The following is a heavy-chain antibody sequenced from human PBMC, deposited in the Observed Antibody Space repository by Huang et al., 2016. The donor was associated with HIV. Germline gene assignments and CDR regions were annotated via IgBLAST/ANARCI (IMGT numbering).Heavy chain of an antibody. CDR1: GASFTGNY. J-gene: IGHJ6*02. CDR3: ARQWVLLDYLMGMDV. D-gene: IGHD3-3*01. Sequence: QVHLQQWGAGLLKPSETLTLTCAVSGASFTGNYWTWIRQTPGKGLEWIGEINDSGATMYNPSLGSRVTISIDRSKKEFSLRLSSMTAADTAVYYCARQWVLLDYLMGMDVWGQGTTVIVSS. CDR2: INDSGAT. V-gene: IGHV4-34*01.